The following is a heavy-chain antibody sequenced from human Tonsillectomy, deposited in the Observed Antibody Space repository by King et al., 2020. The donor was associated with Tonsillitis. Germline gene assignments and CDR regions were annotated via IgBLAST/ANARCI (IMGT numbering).Heavy chain of an antibody. CDR1: GFSLSTNEVG. CDR3: SHCIGSIDFDY. CDR2: IYSNDEK. J-gene: IGHJ4*02. Sequence: ITLKESGPTLVKPTQTLTLTCTFSGFSLSTNEVGVGWIRQPPGKALEWLALIYSNDEKRYRPSLKSRLTITKDTSKNQVVLTMTNMDPVDTATYYCSHCIGSIDFDYWGQGTLVTVSS. V-gene: IGHV2-5*01. D-gene: IGHD2-15*01.